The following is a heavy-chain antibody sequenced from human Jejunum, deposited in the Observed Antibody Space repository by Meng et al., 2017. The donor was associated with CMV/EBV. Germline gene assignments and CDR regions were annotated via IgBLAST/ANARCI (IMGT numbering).Heavy chain of an antibody. CDR1: GFSFSSTGMG. CDR2: VYSSGNR. J-gene: IGHJ4*02. Sequence: GFSFSSTGMGVGWFRRHPGEALEWLAIVYSSGNRRYSPSLKSRLIITEDTSRNQVVLRMTNMDPVDTATYYCVHGSYYGSESTFRYWGQGALVTVSS. CDR3: VHGSYYGSESTFRY. V-gene: IGHV2-5*01. D-gene: IGHD3-10*01.